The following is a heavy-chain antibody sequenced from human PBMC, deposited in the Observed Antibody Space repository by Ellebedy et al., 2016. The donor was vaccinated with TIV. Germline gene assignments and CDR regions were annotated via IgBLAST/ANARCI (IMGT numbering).Heavy chain of an antibody. Sequence: GGSLRLXCAASGFTFSSYAMHWVRQAPGKGLEWVAVISYDGSNKYYADSVKGRFTISRDNSKNTLYLQMNSLRAEDTAVYYCARPPASSGWYGPYGMDVWGQGTTVTVSS. V-gene: IGHV3-30-3*01. D-gene: IGHD6-19*01. CDR2: ISYDGSNK. CDR3: ARPPASSGWYGPYGMDV. J-gene: IGHJ6*02. CDR1: GFTFSSYA.